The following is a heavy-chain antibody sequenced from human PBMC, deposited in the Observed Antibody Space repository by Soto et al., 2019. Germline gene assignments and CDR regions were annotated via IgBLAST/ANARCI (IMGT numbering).Heavy chain of an antibody. J-gene: IGHJ4*02. CDR3: ARHSEGFYGDYYFDY. CDR2: IYYSGST. CDR1: GGSISSYY. D-gene: IGHD4-17*01. V-gene: IGHV4-59*08. Sequence: KQSQTLSLTCTVSGGSISSYYWSWIRQPPGKGLEWIGYIYYSGSTNYNPSLKSRVTISVDTSKNQFSLKLSSVTAADTAVYYCARHSEGFYGDYYFDYWGQGTLVTVSS.